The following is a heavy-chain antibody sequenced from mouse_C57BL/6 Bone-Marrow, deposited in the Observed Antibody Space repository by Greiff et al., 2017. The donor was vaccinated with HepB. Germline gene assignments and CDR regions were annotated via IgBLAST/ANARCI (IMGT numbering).Heavy chain of an antibody. CDR3: ASIYYYGSSSWYFDV. Sequence: VQLQQSGAELVKPGASVKLSCTASGFNIKDYYMHWVKQRTEQGLEWIGRIDPEDGETKNAPKFQGKATITADTSSNTAYLQLSSLTSEDTAVYYCASIYYYGSSSWYFDVWGTGTTVTVSS. CDR1: GFNIKDYY. D-gene: IGHD1-1*01. CDR2: IDPEDGET. V-gene: IGHV14-2*01. J-gene: IGHJ1*03.